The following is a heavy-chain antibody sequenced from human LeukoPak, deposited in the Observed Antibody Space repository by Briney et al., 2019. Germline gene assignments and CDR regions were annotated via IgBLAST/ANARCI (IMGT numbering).Heavy chain of an antibody. Sequence: GGSLRLSCAASGFTFSSYGMSWVRQAPGKGLEWVSTITSGENTYYADPVKGRFTISRDNSKNTLYLQMNSMRAEDTAVYYCAKRLSSSSTWYYFDYWGQGTLVTVSS. V-gene: IGHV3-23*01. CDR2: ITSGENT. CDR1: GFTFSSYG. CDR3: AKRLSSSSTWYYFDY. J-gene: IGHJ4*02. D-gene: IGHD6-13*01.